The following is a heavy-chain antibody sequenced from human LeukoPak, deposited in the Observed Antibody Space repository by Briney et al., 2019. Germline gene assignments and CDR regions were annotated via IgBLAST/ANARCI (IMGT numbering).Heavy chain of an antibody. D-gene: IGHD3-10*01. CDR3: ARTPPGGSFDP. J-gene: IGHJ5*02. CDR1: GFTFSSYE. CDR2: ISSSGSTI. Sequence: GGSLRLSCAASGFTFSSYEMNWVRQAPGKGLEWVSYISSSGSTIYYADSVKGRFTISRDNAKNSLYLQMNSLRAEDTAVYYCARTPPGGSFDPWGQGTLVTVSS. V-gene: IGHV3-48*03.